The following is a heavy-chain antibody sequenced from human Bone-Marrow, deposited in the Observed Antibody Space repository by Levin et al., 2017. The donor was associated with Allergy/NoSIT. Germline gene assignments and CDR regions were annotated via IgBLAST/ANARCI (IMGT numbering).Heavy chain of an antibody. J-gene: IGHJ4*02. CDR2: ISGSGGST. CDR3: AKGPFYSSSAAFDY. CDR1: GFTFSSYA. D-gene: IGHD6-6*01. Sequence: PGESLKISCAASGFTFSSYAMSWVRQAPGKGLEWVSAISGSGGSTYYADSVKGRFTISRDNSKNTLYLQMNSLRAEDTAVYYCAKGPFYSSSAAFDYWGQGTLVTVSS. V-gene: IGHV3-23*01.